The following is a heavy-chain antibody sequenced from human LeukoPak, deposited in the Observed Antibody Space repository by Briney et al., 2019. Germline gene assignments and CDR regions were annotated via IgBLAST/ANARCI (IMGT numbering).Heavy chain of an antibody. D-gene: IGHD3-16*01. V-gene: IGHV4-34*01. J-gene: IGHJ4*02. CDR2: IKHSGST. CDR1: GGSFSGYY. Sequence: SETLSLTCAVYGGSFSGYYWSWIRQPPGKGLEWIGEIKHSGSTNYNPSLKSRVTISVDTSKNQFSLKLSSATAADTAVYYCARRDIMIARGDFDYWGQGTLVTVSS. CDR3: ARRDIMIARGDFDY.